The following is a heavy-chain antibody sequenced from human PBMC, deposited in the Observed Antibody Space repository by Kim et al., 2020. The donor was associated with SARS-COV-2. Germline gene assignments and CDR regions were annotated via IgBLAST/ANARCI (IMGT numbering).Heavy chain of an antibody. D-gene: IGHD7-27*01. CDR1: GFTFTTYN. V-gene: IGHV3-48*02. J-gene: IGHJ4*02. CDR3: ARDWNWGIDV. Sequence: GGSLRLSCAASGFTFTTYNMNWVRQAPGKGLEWISYISVTDAIYYADSVKGRFTISRDYAKNSPDLQMNSLRDEDTAVYYFARDWNWGIDVWGQGTLVTV. CDR2: ISVTDAI.